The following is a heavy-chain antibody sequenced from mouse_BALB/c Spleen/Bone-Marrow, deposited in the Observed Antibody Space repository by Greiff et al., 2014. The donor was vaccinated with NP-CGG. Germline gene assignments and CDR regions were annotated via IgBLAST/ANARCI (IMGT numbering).Heavy chain of an antibody. Sequence: EVQGVESGGGLVKPGGSLKLSCAASGFTFSSYAMSWVRQTPEKRLEWVATISRGGSYSYYPDSVKGRFTISRDNAKNTLYLQMSSLRSEDTAMYYCARHGITRLLDYWGQGTTLTVSS. J-gene: IGHJ2*01. CDR3: ARHGITRLLDY. CDR2: ISRGGSYS. V-gene: IGHV5-9-3*01. D-gene: IGHD2-4*01. CDR1: GFTFSSYA.